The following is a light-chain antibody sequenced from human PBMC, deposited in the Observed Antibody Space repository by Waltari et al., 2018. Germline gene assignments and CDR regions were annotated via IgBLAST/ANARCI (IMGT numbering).Light chain of an antibody. CDR2: KAS. V-gene: IGKV1-5*03. CDR1: QTIGNY. J-gene: IGKJ1*01. Sequence: DIQITQSPSTLSASVGDRVTITCRASQTIGNYLAWYQQKPGRAPKLLMYKASSLEGGVPSRFTGSGSGTEFTLTISSRQPDDFATYYCQQFESYPWTFGQGTKVEIK. CDR3: QQFESYPWT.